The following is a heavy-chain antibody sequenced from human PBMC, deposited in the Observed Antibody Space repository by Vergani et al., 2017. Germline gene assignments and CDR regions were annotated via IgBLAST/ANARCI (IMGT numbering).Heavy chain of an antibody. CDR2: IYHSGST. J-gene: IGHJ5*02. D-gene: IGHD4-23*01. Sequence: QVQLQESGPGLVKPSETLSLTCAVSGYSISSGYYWGWIRQPPGKGLEWIGSIYHSGSTYYNPSLKSRVTISVDTSKNQFSLKLSSVTAADTAVYYCAREVNGGVKNNWFDPWGQGTLVTVSS. V-gene: IGHV4-38-2*02. CDR1: GYSISSGYY. CDR3: AREVNGGVKNNWFDP.